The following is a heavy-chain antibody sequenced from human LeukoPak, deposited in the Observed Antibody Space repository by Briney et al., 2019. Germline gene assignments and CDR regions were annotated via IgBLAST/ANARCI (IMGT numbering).Heavy chain of an antibody. V-gene: IGHV3-23*01. CDR1: GFTVSSNY. CDR3: AKEGDYGGIFDY. CDR2: ISGSGGST. J-gene: IGHJ4*02. Sequence: GGSLRLSCAASGFTVSSNYMSWVRQAPGKGLEWVSAISGSGGSTYYADSVKGRFTISRGNSKNTLYLQMNSLRAEDTAVFYCAKEGDYGGIFDYWGQGTLVTVSS. D-gene: IGHD4-23*01.